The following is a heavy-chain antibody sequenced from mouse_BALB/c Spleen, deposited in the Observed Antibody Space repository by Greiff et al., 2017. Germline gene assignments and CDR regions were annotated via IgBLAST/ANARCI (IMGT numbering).Heavy chain of an antibody. CDR3: ARGTTATGY. J-gene: IGHJ2*01. CDR1: GYTFTSYW. V-gene: IGHV1-7*01. D-gene: IGHD1-2*01. CDR2: INPSTGYT. Sequence: VQLQQSGAELAKPGASVKMSCKASGYTFTSYWMHWVKQRPGQGLEWIGYINPSTGYTEYNQKFKDKATLTADKSSSTAYMQLSSLTSEDSAVYYCARGTTATGYWGQGTTLTVSS.